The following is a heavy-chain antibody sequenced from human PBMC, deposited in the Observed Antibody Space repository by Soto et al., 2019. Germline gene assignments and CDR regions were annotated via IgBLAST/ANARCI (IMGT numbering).Heavy chain of an antibody. CDR1: GGTFSSYA. CDR2: TFPMFGKA. CDR3: ATVDISTWIDGMDV. J-gene: IGHJ6*02. V-gene: IGHV1-69*06. D-gene: IGHD6-13*01. Sequence: QVQLVQSGAEVKKPGSPVKVSCKASGGTFSSYAISWVRQAPGQGLEWMGGTFPMFGKANYAQKFQGRVTISADKPTSTAYMELSSLTSEDTAVYYCATVDISTWIDGMDVWGQGTTVTVSS.